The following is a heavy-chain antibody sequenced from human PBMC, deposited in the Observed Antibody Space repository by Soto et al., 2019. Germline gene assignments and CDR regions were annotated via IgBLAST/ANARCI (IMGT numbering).Heavy chain of an antibody. J-gene: IGHJ4*01. V-gene: IGHV3-48*03. Sequence: PGGSLRLSCAASGFVFSSYDMNWVRQAPGKGLEWISFISSDDRPIYYADSVRGRFTISRDNAKKSLYLQMNSLRAEDTAIYYCARGYLYDIWGQGTLVTVSS. CDR2: ISSDDRPI. CDR3: ARGYLYDI. D-gene: IGHD3-22*01. CDR1: GFVFSSYD.